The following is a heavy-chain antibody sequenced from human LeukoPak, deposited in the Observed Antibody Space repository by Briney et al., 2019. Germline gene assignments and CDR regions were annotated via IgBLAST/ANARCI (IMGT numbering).Heavy chain of an antibody. Sequence: GGSLRLSCAASGFTFSSYEMNWVRQAPGKGLEWVSYISSSGSTMYYADSVRGRFTISRDNAKNSLYLQMNSLRAEDTAVYYCARCTTGRTFGSLREIKKSREIDYWGQGTLVTVSS. CDR3: ARCTTGRTFGSLREIKKSREIDY. D-gene: IGHD1-1*01. CDR1: GFTFSSYE. CDR2: ISSSGSTM. V-gene: IGHV3-48*03. J-gene: IGHJ4*02.